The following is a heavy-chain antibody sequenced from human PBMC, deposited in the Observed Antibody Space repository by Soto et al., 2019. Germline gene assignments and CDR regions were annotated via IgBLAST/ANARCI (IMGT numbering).Heavy chain of an antibody. CDR2: ISWNSGSI. V-gene: IGHV3-9*01. CDR3: AKVLGTNYYDSSGYYFGYFDL. CDR1: GFTFDDYA. Sequence: VQLVESGGGLVQPGRSLRLSCAASGFTFDDYAMHWVRQAPGKGLEWVSGISWNSGSIGYADSVKGRFTISRDNAKNSLYLQMNSLRAEDTALYYCAKVLGTNYYDSSGYYFGYFDLWGRGTLVTVSS. J-gene: IGHJ2*01. D-gene: IGHD3-22*01.